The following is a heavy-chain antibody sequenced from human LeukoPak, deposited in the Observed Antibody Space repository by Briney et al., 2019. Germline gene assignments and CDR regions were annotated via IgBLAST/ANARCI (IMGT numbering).Heavy chain of an antibody. D-gene: IGHD1-20*01. V-gene: IGHV1-2*02. CDR1: GYTFTGYY. J-gene: IGHJ6*02. Sequence: GASVTVSCTASGYTFTGYYMHWVRQAPGQGLEWMGWINPNSGGTNYAQKFQGRVTMTRDTSISTAYMELSRLRSDDTAVYYCARDFSYNWNDAYYYYGMDVWGQGTTVTVSS. CDR2: INPNSGGT. CDR3: ARDFSYNWNDAYYYYGMDV.